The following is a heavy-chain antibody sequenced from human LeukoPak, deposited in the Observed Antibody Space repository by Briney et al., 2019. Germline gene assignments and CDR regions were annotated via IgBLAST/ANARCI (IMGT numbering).Heavy chain of an antibody. J-gene: IGHJ6*03. Sequence: SGGSLRLSCVASGFTFRSYGMYCIWYNGGRKYYPDSVKGRFTISRDNTKNTLYLEINSLRPDDTGIYYCVKDPVAAAGTFYYMAVWGKGTTVTVSS. CDR3: VKDPVAAAGTFYYMAV. D-gene: IGHD6-13*01. CDR2: IWYNGGRK. CDR1: GFTFRSYG. V-gene: IGHV3-33*03.